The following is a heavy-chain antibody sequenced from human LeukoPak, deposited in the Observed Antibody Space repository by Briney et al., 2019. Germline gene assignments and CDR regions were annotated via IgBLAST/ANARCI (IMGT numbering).Heavy chain of an antibody. D-gene: IGHD2/OR15-2a*01. CDR2: IGGGET. CDR3: AKDGQSCNSMLDYLDS. V-gene: IGHV3-23*01. J-gene: IGHJ4*02. CDR1: GFAFSTYA. Sequence: GGSLRLSCAASGFAFSTYAMSWVRQAPGKGLEWVSGIGGGETHYAHSVKGRFPISRDKSKSTVELDMSSLRVEETAVYDCAKDGQSCNSMLDYLDSWGRGALVTVSS.